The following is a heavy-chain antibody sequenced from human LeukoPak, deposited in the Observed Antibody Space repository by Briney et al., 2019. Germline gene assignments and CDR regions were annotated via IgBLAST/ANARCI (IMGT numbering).Heavy chain of an antibody. Sequence: SETLSLTCAVYGGSFSGYYWSWIRQPPGKGLEWIGEINHSGSTNYNPSLKSRVTISVDTSKNQFSLKLSSVTAADTAVYYCARPGIFSSSWYFDYWGQGTLVTVSS. J-gene: IGHJ4*02. V-gene: IGHV4-34*01. CDR2: INHSGST. D-gene: IGHD6-13*01. CDR1: GGSFSGYY. CDR3: ARPGIFSSSWYFDY.